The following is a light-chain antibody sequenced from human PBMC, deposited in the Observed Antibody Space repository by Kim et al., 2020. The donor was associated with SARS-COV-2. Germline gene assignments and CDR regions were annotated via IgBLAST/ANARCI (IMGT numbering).Light chain of an antibody. Sequence: EIVLTQSPGTLSLSPGERATLSCRASQSVSSSYLAWYQQKPGQAPRLLIYGASSTATGIPDRFSGSGSGTDFTLTISRLGPEDFAVYYCQQYGSSPLTFGGGTRLENK. CDR2: GAS. J-gene: IGKJ4*01. CDR1: QSVSSSY. CDR3: QQYGSSPLT. V-gene: IGKV3-20*01.